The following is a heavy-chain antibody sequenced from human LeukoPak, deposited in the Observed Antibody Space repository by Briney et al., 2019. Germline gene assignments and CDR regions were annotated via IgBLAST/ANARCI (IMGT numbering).Heavy chain of an antibody. V-gene: IGHV1-2*02. J-gene: IGHJ1*01. CDR2: INPNNGDT. D-gene: IGHD5-24*01. CDR1: GYTFNDYY. CDR3: AREDLYNYPLDF. Sequence: ASVKVSCRASGYTFNDYYLHWVRQAPGQGLEWMGWINPNNGDTNFAQKFQGRVTMTRDTSIDTAYMELSRLRCDDTAVYYCAREDLYNYPLDFWGQGTLVTVSS.